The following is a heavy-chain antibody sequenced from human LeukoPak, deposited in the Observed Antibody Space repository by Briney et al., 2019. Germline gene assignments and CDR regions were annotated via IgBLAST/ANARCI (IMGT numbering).Heavy chain of an antibody. V-gene: IGHV3-48*02. CDR2: ISSSTSTI. D-gene: IGHD3-22*01. Sequence: PGRSLRLSCAASGFTFSSYGMHWVRQAPGKGLEWVSYISSSTSTIYYADSVKGRFTISRDNAKNSLYLQMNSLRDEDTAVYYCARPFYDSGGYYYKSFDIWGQGTMVTVSS. CDR3: ARPFYDSGGYYYKSFDI. J-gene: IGHJ3*02. CDR1: GFTFSSYG.